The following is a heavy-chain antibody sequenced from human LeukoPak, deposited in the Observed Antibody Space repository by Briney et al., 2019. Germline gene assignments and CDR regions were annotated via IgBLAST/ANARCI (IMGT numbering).Heavy chain of an antibody. V-gene: IGHV4-34*01. Sequence: PSETLSLTCAVYGGSFSVYYWSWIRQPPGKGLEWIGEINHSGSTNYNPSLKSRVTISVDTSKNQFSLKLSSVTSADTAVYYCARARKGYCSSTSCWPLRSGWFDPWGQGTLVTVSS. CDR2: INHSGST. CDR1: GGSFSVYY. J-gene: IGHJ5*02. CDR3: ARARKGYCSSTSCWPLRSGWFDP. D-gene: IGHD2-2*01.